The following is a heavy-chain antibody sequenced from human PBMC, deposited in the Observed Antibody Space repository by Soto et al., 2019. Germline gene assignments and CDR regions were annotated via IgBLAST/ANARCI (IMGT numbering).Heavy chain of an antibody. J-gene: IGHJ4*02. Sequence: ASVKVSCKASGYTFTGYYMHWVRQAPGEGLEWMGWINPNSGGTNYAQKFQGRVTMTRDTSISTAYMELSRLRSDDTAVYYCASGIQAQLPDLVTIFGVPLPYYFDYWGQGTLVTVSS. D-gene: IGHD3-3*01. CDR1: GYTFTGYY. CDR3: ASGIQAQLPDLVTIFGVPLPYYFDY. V-gene: IGHV1-2*02. CDR2: INPNSGGT.